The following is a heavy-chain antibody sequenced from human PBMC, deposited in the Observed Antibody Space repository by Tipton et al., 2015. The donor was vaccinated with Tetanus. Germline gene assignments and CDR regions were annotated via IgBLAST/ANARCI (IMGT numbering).Heavy chain of an antibody. D-gene: IGHD2-21*02. V-gene: IGHV3-30*18. CDR2: ISYDGSNR. CDR1: GFTFSSYG. J-gene: IGHJ6*02. Sequence: LSLTCAASGFTFSSYGMHWVRQAPGKGLEWVAVISYDGSNRYYADSVKGRFTISRDNSKNTLYLQMNSLRAEDTALYYCAKDTGVTPHYGMDVWGQGTTVTVSS. CDR3: AKDTGVTPHYGMDV.